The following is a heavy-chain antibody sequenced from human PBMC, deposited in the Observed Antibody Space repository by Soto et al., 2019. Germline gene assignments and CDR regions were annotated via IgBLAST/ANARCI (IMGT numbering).Heavy chain of an antibody. CDR1: GFIFGNYM. CDR3: APHVHCSGGSCHYDAFDI. V-gene: IGHV3-23*01. CDR2: IRDGGEST. D-gene: IGHD2-15*01. J-gene: IGHJ3*02. Sequence: EVQLLESGGGLVQPGESLRLSCAFSGFIFGNYMMTWVRQAPGKGLEWVSTIRDGGESTYYADSVKGRFTISRDNSKNTLYLQMDSQGVEDTAVYYCAPHVHCSGGSCHYDAFDIRGQGTMVTDSS.